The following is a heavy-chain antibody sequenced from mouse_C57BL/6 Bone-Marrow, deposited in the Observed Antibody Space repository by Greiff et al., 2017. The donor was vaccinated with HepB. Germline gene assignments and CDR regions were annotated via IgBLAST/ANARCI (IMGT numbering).Heavy chain of an antibody. D-gene: IGHD2-4*01. V-gene: IGHV1-61*01. Sequence: QVQLQQPGAELVRPGSSVKLSCKASGYTFTSYWMDWVKQRPGQGLEWIGNIYPSDSETHYNQKFKDKATLTVDKSSSTAYMKLSSLTSEDSAVYYCARGRIYYDYAWFAYWGQGTLVTVSA. CDR2: IYPSDSET. J-gene: IGHJ3*01. CDR3: ARGRIYYDYAWFAY. CDR1: GYTFTSYW.